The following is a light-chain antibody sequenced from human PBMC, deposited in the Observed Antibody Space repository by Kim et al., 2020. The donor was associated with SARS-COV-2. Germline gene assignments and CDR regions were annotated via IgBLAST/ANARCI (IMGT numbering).Light chain of an antibody. CDR3: QQYGGSPPLT. J-gene: IGKJ4*01. CDR2: GPS. V-gene: IGKV3-20*01. Sequence: RGGRATLPCRASQSVSTTTLAWCQQKTWQTPRLLLYGPSRRATGIADRCSGSGCWTDFTLTISRLEPDDFAIYYCQQYGGSPPLTFGGGTKVDIK. CDR1: QSVSTTT.